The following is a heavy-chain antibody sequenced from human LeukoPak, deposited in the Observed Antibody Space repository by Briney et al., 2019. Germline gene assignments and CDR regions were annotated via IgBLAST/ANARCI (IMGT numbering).Heavy chain of an antibody. CDR3: AKDMPKYYDFWTRFDP. V-gene: IGHV3-23*01. D-gene: IGHD3-3*01. CDR2: ISGSGAST. CDR1: GFTFSSYA. Sequence: GGSLRLSCAASGFTFSSYAMSWVRQAPGKGLEWVSAISGSGASTYYADSVKGRFTISRDNSKNTLYLQMNSLRAEDTAVYYCAKDMPKYYDFWTRFDPWGQGTLVTVSS. J-gene: IGHJ5*02.